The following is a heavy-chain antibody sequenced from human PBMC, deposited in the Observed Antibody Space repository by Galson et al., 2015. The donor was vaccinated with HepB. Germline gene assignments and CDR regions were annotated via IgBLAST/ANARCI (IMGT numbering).Heavy chain of an antibody. Sequence: SLRLSCAASGFTFSSYGMHWVRQAPGKGLEWVAVISYDGSNKYYADSVKGRFTISRDNSKNTLYLQMNSLRAEDTAVYYCAKDRFPTVTSILDYWGQGTLVTVSS. CDR1: GFTFSSYG. J-gene: IGHJ4*02. D-gene: IGHD4-17*01. V-gene: IGHV3-30*18. CDR2: ISYDGSNK. CDR3: AKDRFPTVTSILDY.